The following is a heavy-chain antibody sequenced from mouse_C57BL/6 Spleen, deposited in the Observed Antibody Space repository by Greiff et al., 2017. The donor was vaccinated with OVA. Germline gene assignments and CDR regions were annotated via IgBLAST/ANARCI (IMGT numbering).Heavy chain of an antibody. CDR2: ISNGGGST. J-gene: IGHJ4*01. V-gene: IGHV5-12*01. Sequence: SGFTFSDYYMYWVRQTPEKRLEWVAYISNGGGSTYYPDTVKGRFTISRDNAKNTLYLQMSRLKSEDTAMYYCARHGGGYYNYAMDYWGQGTSVTVSS. CDR3: ARHGGGYYNYAMDY. CDR1: GFTFSDYY. D-gene: IGHD2-3*01.